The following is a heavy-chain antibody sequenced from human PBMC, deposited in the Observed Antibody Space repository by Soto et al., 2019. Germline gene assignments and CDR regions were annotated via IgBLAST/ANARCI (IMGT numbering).Heavy chain of an antibody. J-gene: IGHJ4*02. V-gene: IGHV3-23*01. CDR1: GFTFSSYA. CDR2: ISGSGGST. D-gene: IGHD2-15*01. CDR3: AKDKGREDIVVVVAANYFDY. Sequence: EVQLLESGGGLVQPGGPLRLSCAASGFTFSSYAMSWVRQAPGKGLEWVSAISGSGGSTYYADSVKGRFTISRDNSKNTLYLQMNSLRAEDTAVYYCAKDKGREDIVVVVAANYFDYWGQGTLVTVSS.